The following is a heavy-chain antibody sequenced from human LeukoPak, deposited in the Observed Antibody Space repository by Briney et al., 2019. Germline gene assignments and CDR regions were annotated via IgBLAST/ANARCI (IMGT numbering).Heavy chain of an antibody. CDR1: GFTFTSYW. Sequence: PGGSLRLSCAASGFTFTSYWIAWVRQMPGKGLEWMGIIFPDDSDTRYSPSFQGLVTISADKSISTAYLQWNSLKASDTAMYYCARHSDITVADSWGQGTLVTVSS. J-gene: IGHJ5*01. D-gene: IGHD6-19*01. CDR2: IFPDDSDT. V-gene: IGHV5-51*01. CDR3: ARHSDITVADS.